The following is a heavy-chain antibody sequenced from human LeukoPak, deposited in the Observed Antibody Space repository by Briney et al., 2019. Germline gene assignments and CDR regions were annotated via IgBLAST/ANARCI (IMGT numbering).Heavy chain of an antibody. CDR3: AREVTYYDSSGYYYGGYYYYYMDV. D-gene: IGHD3-22*01. CDR1: GGSISSYY. CDR2: IYTRGNT. Sequence: SETLSLTCTVSGGSISSYYWSWIRQPPGKGLEWIGRIYTRGNTNYNPSLKSRVTISVDTSKNQFSLKLSSVTAADTAVYYCAREVTYYDSSGYYYGGYYYYYMDVWGKGTTVTISS. J-gene: IGHJ6*03. V-gene: IGHV4-4*07.